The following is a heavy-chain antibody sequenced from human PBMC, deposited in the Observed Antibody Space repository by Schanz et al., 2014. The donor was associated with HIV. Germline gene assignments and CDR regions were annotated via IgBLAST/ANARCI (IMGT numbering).Heavy chain of an antibody. CDR2: INNRANSI. CDR1: GFTFSDYS. Sequence: VQLVESGGGVVKPGGSLRLSCTASGFTFSDYSMNWVRQTPGKGLEWVSFINNRANSIFYADSVRGRFTVSRDNAKNFLYLQMDSLRAEDTALYYCARDPYCRTTSCYSTAFDIWGRGTWVTVSS. D-gene: IGHD2-2*01. V-gene: IGHV3-21*06. CDR3: ARDPYCRTTSCYSTAFDI. J-gene: IGHJ3*02.